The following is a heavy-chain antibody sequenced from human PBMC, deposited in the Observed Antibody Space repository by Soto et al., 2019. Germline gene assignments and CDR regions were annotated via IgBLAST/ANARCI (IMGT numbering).Heavy chain of an antibody. J-gene: IGHJ4*02. V-gene: IGHV3-23*01. CDR3: ASRTSGWYFDY. CDR2: ISGSDGST. CDR1: GFTFSSYA. D-gene: IGHD6-19*01. Sequence: EVQLLESGGGLVQPGGSLRLSCRASGFTFSSYAMNWVRQAPGKGLEWVSVISGSDGSTYYADSVKGRFIISRDNSKNTLYLQMNSLRAEDTAVYYCASRTSGWYFDYWGQGTLVTVSS.